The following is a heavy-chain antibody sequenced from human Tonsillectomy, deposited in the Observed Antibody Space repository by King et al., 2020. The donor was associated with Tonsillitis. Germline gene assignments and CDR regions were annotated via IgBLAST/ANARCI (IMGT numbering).Heavy chain of an antibody. CDR1: GFTFSSYA. CDR2: ISGSGGST. V-gene: IGHV3-23*04. J-gene: IGHJ4*02. Sequence: VQLVESGGDLVQPGGSLRLSCAASGFTFSSYAMSWVRQAPGKGLEWVSTISGSGGSTYYADSVKGRFTISRDNSKNTLYLQMNSLRAEDTAVYYCAKGAQGIAVAGSGAFDYWGQGTLVTVSS. CDR3: AKGAQGIAVAGSGAFDY. D-gene: IGHD6-19*01.